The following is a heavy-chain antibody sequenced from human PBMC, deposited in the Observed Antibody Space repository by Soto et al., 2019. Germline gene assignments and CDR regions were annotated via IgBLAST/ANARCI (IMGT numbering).Heavy chain of an antibody. V-gene: IGHV1-69*05. D-gene: IGHD6-13*01. Sequence: SVKLSCEACGGTLGCYAIRWVRQAPGKGLEWMGGIIPIFGTANYAQKLQGRVTMTTDTSTSTAYMELRSLRSDDTAVYYCARSPLAAAANVAFDIWGQGTMVTVSS. CDR1: GGTLGCYA. J-gene: IGHJ3*02. CDR2: IIPIFGTA. CDR3: ARSPLAAAANVAFDI.